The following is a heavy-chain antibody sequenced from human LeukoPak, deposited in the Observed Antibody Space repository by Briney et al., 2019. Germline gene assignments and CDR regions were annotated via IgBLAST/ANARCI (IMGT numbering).Heavy chain of an antibody. CDR3: ARGHVKYSSSGDAFDI. CDR2: IRYDGSNK. J-gene: IGHJ3*02. V-gene: IGHV3-30*02. CDR1: GFTFSSYG. Sequence: PGGSLRLSCAASGFTFSSYGMHWVRQAPGKGLEWVAFIRYDGSNKYYADSVKGRFTISRDNAKKSLFLQMNSLRAEDTAVYYCARGHVKYSSSGDAFDIWGQGTMVTVSS. D-gene: IGHD6-6*01.